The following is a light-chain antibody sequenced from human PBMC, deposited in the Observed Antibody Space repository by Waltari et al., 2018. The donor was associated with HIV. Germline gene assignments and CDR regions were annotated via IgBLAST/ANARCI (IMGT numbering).Light chain of an antibody. Sequence: SYDLTQAPSVSVTPGQTAKIPCSGDALSRHFVSWYRQKPGQAPMMIIFQDVQRPSGIPARFSASTSGTIATLTISEVQAEDEADYYCQSAHNSLTIFGGGTKLTVL. CDR2: QDV. CDR1: ALSRHF. CDR3: QSAHNSLTI. J-gene: IGLJ2*01. V-gene: IGLV3-25*03.